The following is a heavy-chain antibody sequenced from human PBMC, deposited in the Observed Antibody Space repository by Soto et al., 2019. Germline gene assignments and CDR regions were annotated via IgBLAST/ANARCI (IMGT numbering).Heavy chain of an antibody. CDR1: GSTFSSYT. J-gene: IGHJ5*02. D-gene: IGHD1-26*01. CDR2: IIPILGIA. CDR3: ARASGSSYWFDP. Sequence: GASVHVSCKASGSTFSSYTISWVRQAPGQGLEWMGRIIPILGIANYAQKFQGRVTITADKSTSTAYMELRSLRSDDTAVYYCARASGSSYWFDPWGQGTLVTVSS. V-gene: IGHV1-69*02.